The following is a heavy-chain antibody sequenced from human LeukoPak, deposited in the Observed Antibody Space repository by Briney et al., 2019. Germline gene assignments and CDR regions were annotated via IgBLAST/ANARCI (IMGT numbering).Heavy chain of an antibody. J-gene: IGHJ3*02. CDR3: ARSNVVVPAAARIGAFDI. CDR2: ISSSSSYI. D-gene: IGHD2-2*01. CDR1: GFTFSSYS. Sequence: GGSLRLSCAASGFTFSSYSMNWVRQAPGKGLEWVSSISSSSSYIYYADSVKGRFTISRDNAKNSLYLQMNSLRAEDTAVYYCARSNVVVPAAARIGAFDIWGQGTMVTVSS. V-gene: IGHV3-21*01.